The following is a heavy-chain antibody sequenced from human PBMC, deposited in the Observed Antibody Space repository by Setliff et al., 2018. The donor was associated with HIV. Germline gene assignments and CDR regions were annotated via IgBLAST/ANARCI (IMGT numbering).Heavy chain of an antibody. Sequence: SETLSLTCTVSGGSISSSSYYWGWIRQPPGKGLEWIGSIYYSGSTYYNPSLKSRVTISVDTSKNQFSLKLSSVTAADTAVYYCAGLYRFSSGYSLGGFDYWGQGTLVTVSS. V-gene: IGHV4-39*01. CDR3: AGLYRFSSGYSLGGFDY. D-gene: IGHD3-22*01. CDR2: IYYSGST. J-gene: IGHJ4*02. CDR1: GGSISSSSYY.